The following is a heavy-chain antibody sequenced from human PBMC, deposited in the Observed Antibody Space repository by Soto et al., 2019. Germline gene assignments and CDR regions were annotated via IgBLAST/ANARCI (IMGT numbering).Heavy chain of an antibody. J-gene: IGHJ4*02. CDR3: ARHLDYYDSSAYFYY. CDR2: FYYSGST. CDR1: SGSFSGSAYY. D-gene: IGHD3-22*01. V-gene: IGHV4-39*01. Sequence: SETLSLTCTVSSGSFSGSAYYWAWIRQPPGKGLEWIGSFYYSGSTYYNPSLKSRLTISVDTSKSQFSLKLYSVTAADTAVYYCARHLDYYDSSAYFYYWGQGTLVTVSS.